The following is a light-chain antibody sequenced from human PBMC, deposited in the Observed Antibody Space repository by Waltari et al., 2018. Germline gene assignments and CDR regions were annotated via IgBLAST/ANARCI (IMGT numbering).Light chain of an antibody. CDR2: RNY. CDR1: TSNIGSTY. J-gene: IGLJ2*01. V-gene: IGLV1-47*01. CDR3: AAWDDSLSGVL. Sequence: QSVLTQPPSASGTPGQRVTISCSGSTSNIGSTYVYWYQKFPGTTPKLLIYRNYQRPSGVPDRFSGSKSGTSASLAISGLRSEDEADYYCAAWDDSLSGVLFGGGTKLTVL.